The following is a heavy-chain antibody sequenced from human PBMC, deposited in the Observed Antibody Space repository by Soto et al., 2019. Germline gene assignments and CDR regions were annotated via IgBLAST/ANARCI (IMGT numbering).Heavy chain of an antibody. Sequence: EVQLAESGGDLVQPGGSLRLSCVGSGFTFSYYEMNWVRQAPGKGLERVAFISHTDRLTHYPDSVKGRFTISRDNAKNSLYLHMNRLRVEDTAVYYCVRDRGYNAFDYWGLGTLVTVSS. CDR1: GFTFSYYE. V-gene: IGHV3-48*03. CDR2: ISHTDRLT. CDR3: VRDRGYNAFDY. D-gene: IGHD5-18*01. J-gene: IGHJ4*02.